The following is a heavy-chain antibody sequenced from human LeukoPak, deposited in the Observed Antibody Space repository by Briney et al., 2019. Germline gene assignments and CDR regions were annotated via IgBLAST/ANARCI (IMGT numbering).Heavy chain of an antibody. V-gene: IGHV4-39*01. CDR2: IYYSGST. CDR1: GGSISSSSYY. J-gene: IGHJ4*02. CDR3: AGTVLRFLEWLFYFDY. D-gene: IGHD3-3*01. Sequence: PSETLSLTCTVSGGSISSSSYYWGWIRQPPGKGLEWIGSIYYSGSTYYNPSLKSRVTISVDTSKNQFSLKLSPVTAADTAVYYCAGTVLRFLEWLFYFDYWGQGTLVTVSS.